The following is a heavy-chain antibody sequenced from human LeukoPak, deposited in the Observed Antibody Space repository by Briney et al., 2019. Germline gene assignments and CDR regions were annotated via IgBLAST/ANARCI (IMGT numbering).Heavy chain of an antibody. CDR1: GFTFSSYS. J-gene: IGHJ4*02. V-gene: IGHV3-21*01. D-gene: IGHD1-7*01. Sequence: PGGSLRLSCAASGFTFSSYSMNWVRQAPGKGPEWVSYISSSSSYIYYADSVKGRFTLSRDNAKNSLYLQMNSLRAEDTAVYYCESGQTSITATFDYWGQGTLATVSS. CDR3: ESGQTSITATFDY. CDR2: ISSSSSYI.